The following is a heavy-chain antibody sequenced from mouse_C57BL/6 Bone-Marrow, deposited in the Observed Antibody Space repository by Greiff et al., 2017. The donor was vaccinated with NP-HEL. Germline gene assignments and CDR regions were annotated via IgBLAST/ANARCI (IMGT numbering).Heavy chain of an antibody. CDR1: GFSLTSYG. CDR2: IWGDGST. CDR3: AKGSHFDY. Sequence: VKLMESAPGLVAPSQSLSITCTVSGFSLTSYGVSWVRQPPGKGLELPGVIWGDGSTTYPSALIAILSISKDNSKSQVFLKLNSLQTDDTATYYCAKGSHFDYWGQGTTLTVSS. J-gene: IGHJ2*01. V-gene: IGHV2-3*01.